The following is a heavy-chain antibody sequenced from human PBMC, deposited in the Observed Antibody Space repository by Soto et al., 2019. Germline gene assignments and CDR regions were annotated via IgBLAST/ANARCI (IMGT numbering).Heavy chain of an antibody. CDR3: ARAVGGLWLLPTHERDAFDI. CDR1: GFTFDDYG. D-gene: IGHD6-19*01. J-gene: IGHJ3*02. Sequence: EVQLVESGGGVVRPGGSLRLSCAASGFTFDDYGMSWVRQAPGKGLEWVSGINWNGGSTGYADSVKGRFTISRDNAKNPLYLQMNSLRAEDTALYHCARAVGGLWLLPTHERDAFDIWGQGTMVTVSS. CDR2: INWNGGST. V-gene: IGHV3-20*01.